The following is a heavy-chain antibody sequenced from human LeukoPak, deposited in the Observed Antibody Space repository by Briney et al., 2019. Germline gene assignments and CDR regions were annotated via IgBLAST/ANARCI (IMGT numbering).Heavy chain of an antibody. CDR3: ANSIVGATNYYYYMDV. CDR1: GYSISSGYY. Sequence: SETLFLTCTVSGYSISSGYYWGWIRQPPGKGLEWIGSIYHSGSTYYNPSLKSRVTISVDTSENQFSLKLSSVTAADTAVYYCANSIVGATNYYYYMDVWGKGTTVTVSS. CDR2: IYHSGST. D-gene: IGHD1-26*01. J-gene: IGHJ6*03. V-gene: IGHV4-38-2*02.